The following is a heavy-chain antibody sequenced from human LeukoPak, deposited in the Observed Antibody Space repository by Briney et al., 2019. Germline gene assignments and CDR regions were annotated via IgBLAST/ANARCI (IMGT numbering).Heavy chain of an antibody. D-gene: IGHD3-16*02. CDR2: ISGSGGST. J-gene: IGHJ6*02. V-gene: IGHV3-23*01. CDR1: GFTFSSYA. CDR3: AKAAWGSYRQSSYYYYYYGMDV. Sequence: GGSLRLSCAASGFTFSSYAMSWVRQAPGKGLEWVSAISGSGGSTYYADSVKGRFTISRDNSKNTLYLQMNSLRAEDTAVYYCAKAAWGSYRQSSYYYYYYGMDVWGQGTTVTVSS.